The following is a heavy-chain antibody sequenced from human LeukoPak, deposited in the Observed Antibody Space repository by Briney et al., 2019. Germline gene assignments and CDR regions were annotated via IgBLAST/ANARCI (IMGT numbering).Heavy chain of an antibody. D-gene: IGHD5-24*01. CDR1: GYTFTSYG. Sequence: ASVKVSCKASGYTFTSYGISWVRQAPGQGLEWMGWINPNSGGTNYAQKFQGRVTMTRDTSISTAYMELSRLRSDETAVYYCARARRDGYNSHFDYWGQGTLVTVSS. V-gene: IGHV1-2*02. CDR3: ARARRDGYNSHFDY. CDR2: INPNSGGT. J-gene: IGHJ4*02.